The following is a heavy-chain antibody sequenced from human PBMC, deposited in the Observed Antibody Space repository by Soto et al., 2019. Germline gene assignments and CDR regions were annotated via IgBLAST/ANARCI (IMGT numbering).Heavy chain of an antibody. CDR2: ISGFNDDT. CDR3: ARSGSYYPARNWFGP. V-gene: IGHV1-18*01. CDR1: GYTFTSYG. Sequence: QLVQSGVEMKNPGASVKVSCKASGYTFTSYGISWVRQAPGQGLEWMGWISGFNDDTNHAQKFQGRVTVTKDTSTSTAYMERRGLKSDDTAMYYCARSGSYYPARNWFGPWGQGTLVIVSS. D-gene: IGHD3-10*01. J-gene: IGHJ5*02.